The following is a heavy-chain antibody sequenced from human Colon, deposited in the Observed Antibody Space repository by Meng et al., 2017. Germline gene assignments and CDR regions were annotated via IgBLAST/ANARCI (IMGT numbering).Heavy chain of an antibody. J-gene: IGHJ4*02. Sequence: GGSLRLSCEASGFTLSDFYMTWIRQAPGKGLEWVSYISRSLHGIKYADSVKGRFTISRDNAKNSLFLEMTNLRAEDTAVYYCARAQYDYYVDTKNKSNYFIGSSFDNWGQGTPVTVSS. CDR3: ARAQYDYYVDTKNKSNYFIGSSFDN. CDR2: ISRSLHGI. D-gene: IGHD2/OR15-2a*01. V-gene: IGHV3-11*04. CDR1: GFTLSDFY.